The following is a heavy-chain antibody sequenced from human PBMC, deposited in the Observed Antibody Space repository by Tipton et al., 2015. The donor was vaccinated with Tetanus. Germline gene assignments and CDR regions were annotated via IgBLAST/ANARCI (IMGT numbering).Heavy chain of an antibody. D-gene: IGHD6-19*01. J-gene: IGHJ4*02. Sequence: SLRLSCAASGFTFSSYGMHWVRQAPGKGLEWVAVISYDGSNKYYADSVKGRFTISRDNSKNTLYLQMNSLRAEDTAVYYCAKGVGTVAGYYFDYWGQGTLVTVSS. CDR2: ISYDGSNK. CDR3: AKGVGTVAGYYFDY. V-gene: IGHV3-30*18. CDR1: GFTFSSYG.